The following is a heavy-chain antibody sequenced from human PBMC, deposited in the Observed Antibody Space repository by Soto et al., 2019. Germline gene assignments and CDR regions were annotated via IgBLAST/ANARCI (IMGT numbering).Heavy chain of an antibody. J-gene: IGHJ4*02. D-gene: IGHD6-6*01. CDR2: IIPIFGTA. CDR1: GGTFSSYA. Sequence: ASVKVSCKASGGTFSSYAISWVRQAPGQGLEWMGGIIPIFGTANYAQKFQGRVTITADESTSTAYMELSSLISEDTAVYYCATGQSIAARPGWLDYWGQGTLVTVSS. V-gene: IGHV1-69*13. CDR3: ATGQSIAARPGWLDY.